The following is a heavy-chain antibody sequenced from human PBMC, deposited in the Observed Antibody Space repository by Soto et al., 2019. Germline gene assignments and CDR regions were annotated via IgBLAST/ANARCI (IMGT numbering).Heavy chain of an antibody. Sequence: GGSLRLSCAASGFTFSNAWMSWVRQAPGKGLEWVGRIKSKTDGGTTDYAAPVKGRFTISRDDSKNTLYLQMNNLKTEDTAVYYCTVSYYYYYGMDVWGQGTTVTVSS. CDR1: GFTFSNAW. CDR3: TVSYYYYYGMDV. V-gene: IGHV3-15*01. J-gene: IGHJ6*02. CDR2: IKSKTDGGTT.